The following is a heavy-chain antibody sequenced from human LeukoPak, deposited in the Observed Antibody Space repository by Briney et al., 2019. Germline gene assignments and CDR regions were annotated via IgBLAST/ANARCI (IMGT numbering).Heavy chain of an antibody. CDR2: IKQDGSEK. V-gene: IGHV3-7*03. CDR3: ARDPGHYFDY. CDR1: GFIFNSYW. J-gene: IGHJ4*02. Sequence: PGGSLRLSCAASGFIFNSYWMTWVRQAPGKGLEWVANIKQDGSEKQYVDSVKGRFTISRDNSKNTLYLQMDSLRAEDTAVYYCARDPGHYFDYWGQGTLVTVSS.